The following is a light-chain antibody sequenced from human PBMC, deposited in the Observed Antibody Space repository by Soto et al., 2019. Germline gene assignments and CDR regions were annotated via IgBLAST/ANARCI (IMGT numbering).Light chain of an antibody. J-gene: IGKJ1*01. V-gene: IGKV3-15*01. Sequence: EILMTHSPATLSVCPGEIATLSCRASQSVDSNLAWYQQKPGQAPRLLIYGASTRATGISARFSGSGSGTEFTLTISSLQSEDFAVYYCQQYNNWPPTFGQGTKVDIK. CDR3: QQYNNWPPT. CDR1: QSVDSN. CDR2: GAS.